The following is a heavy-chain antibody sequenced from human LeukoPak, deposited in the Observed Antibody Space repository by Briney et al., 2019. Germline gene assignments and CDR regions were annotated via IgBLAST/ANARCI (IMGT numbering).Heavy chain of an antibody. Sequence: GSLRLSCAASGFTFSSYAMSWVRQAPGKGLEWVSAISGSGGSTYYADSVKGRFTISRDNSKNTLYLQMNSLRAEDTAVYYCAMDIVVVVAADFDYWGQGTLVTVSS. CDR3: AMDIVVVVAADFDY. CDR1: GFTFSSYA. V-gene: IGHV3-23*01. D-gene: IGHD2-15*01. J-gene: IGHJ4*02. CDR2: ISGSGGST.